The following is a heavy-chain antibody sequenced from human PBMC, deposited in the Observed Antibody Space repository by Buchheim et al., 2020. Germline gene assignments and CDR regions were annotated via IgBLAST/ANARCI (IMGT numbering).Heavy chain of an antibody. V-gene: IGHV3-23*01. D-gene: IGHD5-12*01. J-gene: IGHJ4*02. Sequence: EVQLLESGGGLVQPGGSLSLPCAAPGFTFSSSVMNRVRQAPGKGLEWVSGIGDSGGSTYYADSVKGRFTIYRDNPKNTLYLHMNSLRAEDTAIYYCAKGYSAYDPLRYCGQGTL. CDR3: AKGYSAYDPLRY. CDR2: IGDSGGST. CDR1: GFTFSSSV.